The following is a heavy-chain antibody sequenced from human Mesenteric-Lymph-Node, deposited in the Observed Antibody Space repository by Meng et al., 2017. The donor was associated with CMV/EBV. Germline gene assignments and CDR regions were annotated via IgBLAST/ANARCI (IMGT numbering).Heavy chain of an antibody. CDR2: IYTGDDT. CDR3: ARTLTNYYSFASDV. D-gene: IGHD2-8*01. CDR1: EFTVMSHH. V-gene: IGHV3-53*01. J-gene: IGHJ6*02. Sequence: GESLKISCAASEFTVMSHHMSWVRPAPGRGLEWVSIIYTGDDTYYADSVQGRFTITRDHSKNTLYLQMISLRAEDTAVYYCARTLTNYYSFASDVWGQGTAVTVSS.